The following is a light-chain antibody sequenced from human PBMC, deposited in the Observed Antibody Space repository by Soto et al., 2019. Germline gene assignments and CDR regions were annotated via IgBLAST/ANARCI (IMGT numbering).Light chain of an antibody. J-gene: IGKJ4*01. CDR2: GAS. CDR3: QQRSNWPLT. V-gene: IGKV3D-20*02. CDR1: QNVGHSY. Sequence: IVLTQSPGTLSLSPWERATLSCRASQNVGHSYLAWYQQKPGQAPRLLIYGASSRATGFPARFSASGSGTDFTLTISSLEPEDFAVYYCQQRSNWPLTFGGGIKVDIK.